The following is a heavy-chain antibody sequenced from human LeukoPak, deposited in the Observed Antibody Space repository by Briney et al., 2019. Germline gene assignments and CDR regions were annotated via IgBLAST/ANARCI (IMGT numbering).Heavy chain of an antibody. D-gene: IGHD3-3*01. CDR1: GFTNRSYA. V-gene: IGHV3-23*01. J-gene: IGHJ4*02. Sequence: VGSPRLSRAASGFTNRSYAMSWVREDPGPGLEWVSDISGCGGSTYYADTVKGRFSISRDNSKKTMYLQIKSVSAENTALYYTTKDKGYDFWTFFHYWGQGRLVTVSS. CDR2: ISGCGGST. CDR3: TKDKGYDFWTFFHY.